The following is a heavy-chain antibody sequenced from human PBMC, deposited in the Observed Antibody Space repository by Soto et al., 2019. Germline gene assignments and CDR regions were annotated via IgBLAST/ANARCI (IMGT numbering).Heavy chain of an antibody. CDR2: ISSGSSFI. V-gene: IGHV3-21*01. CDR1: EFTFSRYS. D-gene: IGHD2-15*01. Sequence: PGGSLRLSCTASEFTFSRYSMSWVRQAPEKGLEWVSFISSGSSFIYYADSVKGRFTISRDNAKNSLYLQMSGLRAEDTAVYYCARVEYSSGVVGAFDLWGQGTMVTVSS. CDR3: ARVEYSSGVVGAFDL. J-gene: IGHJ3*01.